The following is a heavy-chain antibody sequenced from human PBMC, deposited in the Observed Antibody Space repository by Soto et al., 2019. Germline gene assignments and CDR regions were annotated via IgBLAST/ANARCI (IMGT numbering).Heavy chain of an antibody. CDR2: INSDGSST. CDR1: GFTFSSYW. V-gene: IGHV3-74*01. J-gene: IGHJ6*02. CDR3: ARSCSSTSCPGYYYYYGMDV. Sequence: GGSLRLSCAASGFTFSSYWMHWVRQAPGKGLVWVSRINSDGSSTSYADSVKGRFTISRDNAKNTLYLQMNSLRAEDTAVYYCARSCSSTSCPGYYYYYGMDVWGQGTTVTVSS. D-gene: IGHD2-2*01.